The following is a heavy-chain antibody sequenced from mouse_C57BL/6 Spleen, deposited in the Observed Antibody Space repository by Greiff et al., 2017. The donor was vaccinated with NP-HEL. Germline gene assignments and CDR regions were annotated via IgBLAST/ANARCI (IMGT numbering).Heavy chain of an antibody. V-gene: IGHV1-80*01. CDR1: GYAFSSYW. Sequence: VQLQQSGAELVKPGASVKISCKASGYAFSSYWMNWVKQRPGKGLEWIGQIYPGDGDTNYNGKFKGKATLTADKSSSTADMQLSSLTSEDSAVYFCARGGGNYGSLDYWGQGTTLTVSS. J-gene: IGHJ2*01. CDR2: IYPGDGDT. CDR3: ARGGGNYGSLDY. D-gene: IGHD1-1*01.